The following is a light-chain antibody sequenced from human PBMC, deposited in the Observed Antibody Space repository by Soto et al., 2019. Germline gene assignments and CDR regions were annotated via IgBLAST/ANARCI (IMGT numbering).Light chain of an antibody. V-gene: IGKV2-28*01. CDR2: LGS. J-gene: IGKJ2*01. CDR3: MQDLQTLHT. CDR1: QSLLHTNGHIY. Sequence: DIVMTQSPLSLPVTPGEPASISCRSSQSLLHTNGHIYLDWYLQKPGQSPQLLIFLGSNRASGVPDRFSGSVSGTEFTLKISRVEAGDVGVYYCMQDLQTLHTFGQGTKLEIK.